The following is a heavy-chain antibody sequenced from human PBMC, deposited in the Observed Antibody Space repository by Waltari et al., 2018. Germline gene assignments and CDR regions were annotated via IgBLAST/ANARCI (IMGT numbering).Heavy chain of an antibody. CDR2: ISKTITTI. D-gene: IGHD3-10*01. Sequence: EVQLLASGGGLVQPGGSLRLSCAASGFPFSSYSINWVRQAPGKGLECVSYISKTITTIHYADSVKGRFTISRDNAKNSVYLQMNSLRDEDTAMYYCTRGFASGIHYYWGQGTLVTVSS. CDR1: GFPFSSYS. CDR3: TRGFASGIHYY. V-gene: IGHV3-48*02. J-gene: IGHJ4*02.